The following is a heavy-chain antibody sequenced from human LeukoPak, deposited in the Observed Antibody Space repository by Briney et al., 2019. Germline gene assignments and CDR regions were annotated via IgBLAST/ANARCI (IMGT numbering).Heavy chain of an antibody. CDR2: FDPEDGET. CDR3: STDLYTGVYAY. CDR1: GYTLTELS. D-gene: IGHD4-23*01. V-gene: IGHV1-24*01. J-gene: IGHJ4*02. Sequence: ASVKVSCKVSGYTLTELSMHWVRQAPGKGLEWMGGFDPEDGETIYAQKFQGRVTMTEDTSTDTAYMELSSLKSEDTAVYHCSTDLYTGVYAYWGQGTLVTVSS.